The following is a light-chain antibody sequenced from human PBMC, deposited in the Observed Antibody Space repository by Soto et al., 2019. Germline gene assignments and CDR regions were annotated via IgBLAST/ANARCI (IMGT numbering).Light chain of an antibody. CDR3: SSHTSATTYV. J-gene: IGLJ1*01. CDR1: SSDVGAYNY. Sequence: QSVLTQPASVSGSPGQSITISCTGTSSDVGAYNYDSWYQQYPGEAPKVIIYDVSHRPAGVSNRFSGSKSGNTASLTISCLQTQHEADYYCSSHTSATTYVFGTGTTVTV. V-gene: IGLV2-14*01. CDR2: DVS.